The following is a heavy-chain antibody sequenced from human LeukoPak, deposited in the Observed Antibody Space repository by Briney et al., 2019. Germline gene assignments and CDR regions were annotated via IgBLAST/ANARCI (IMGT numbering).Heavy chain of an antibody. CDR3: ARRLYRFPTNYYDSSAHFDY. CDR1: GGSIRSSSSY. J-gene: IGHJ4*02. V-gene: IGHV4-39*07. Sequence: PSETLSLTCTVSGGSIRSSSSYWGWIRQPPGKGLEWIGSIYYSGSTYYNPSLKSRVTISVDTSKNQFSLKLSSVTAADTAVYYCARRLYRFPTNYYDSSAHFDYWGQGTLVTVSS. D-gene: IGHD3-22*01. CDR2: IYYSGST.